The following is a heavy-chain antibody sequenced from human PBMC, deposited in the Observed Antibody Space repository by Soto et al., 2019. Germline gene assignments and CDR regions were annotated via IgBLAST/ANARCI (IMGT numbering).Heavy chain of an antibody. CDR3: ARVGHCSTTSCYPFDY. D-gene: IGHD2-2*01. CDR2: INPDSGGT. CDR1: GYTFTGHY. Sequence: QVQLVQSGAEVKKPGASVKVSCKTSGYTFTGHYIHWVRQAPGQGLEWMGWINPDSGGTNYAQKFQGRVTMPGDTSISTAYMELSSLRSDDTAVYYCARVGHCSTTSCYPFDYWVQGTLVTVSS. V-gene: IGHV1-2*02. J-gene: IGHJ4*02.